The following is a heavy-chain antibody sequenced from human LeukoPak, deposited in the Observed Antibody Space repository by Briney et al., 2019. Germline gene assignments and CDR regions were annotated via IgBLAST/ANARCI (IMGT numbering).Heavy chain of an antibody. CDR1: GFTFSSYS. CDR2: ISSSSSYI. CDR3: ARDDIVVVPAAVDSYYFDY. Sequence: GGSLRLSCAASGFTFSSYSMNWVRQAPGKGLEWVSSISSSSSYIYYADSVKGRFTISRDNAKNSLYLQMNSLRAEDTAVYYCARDDIVVVPAAVDSYYFDYWGQGTPVTVSS. J-gene: IGHJ4*02. V-gene: IGHV3-21*01. D-gene: IGHD2-2*01.